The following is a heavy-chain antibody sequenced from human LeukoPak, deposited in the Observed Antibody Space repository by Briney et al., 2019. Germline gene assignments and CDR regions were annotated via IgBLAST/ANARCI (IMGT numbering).Heavy chain of an antibody. V-gene: IGHV1-18*01. Sequence: ASVKVSCKASGYTFTSYGISWVRQAPGQGLEWMGWISAYNGNTNYAQKLQGGVTMTTDTSTSTAYMELRSLRSDDTAVYYCARVQMIVVVGTYFDYWGQGTLVTVSS. CDR1: GYTFTSYG. D-gene: IGHD3-22*01. CDR2: ISAYNGNT. J-gene: IGHJ4*02. CDR3: ARVQMIVVVGTYFDY.